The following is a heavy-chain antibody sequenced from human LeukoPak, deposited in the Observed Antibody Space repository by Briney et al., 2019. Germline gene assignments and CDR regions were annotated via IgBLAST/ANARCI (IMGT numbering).Heavy chain of an antibody. CDR2: IIPIFGTA. V-gene: IGHV1-69*05. Sequence: SVNVSCKASGGTFSSYAISWVRQAPGQGLEWMGGIIPIFGTANYAQKFQGRVTITTDESTSTAYMELSSLRSEDTAVYYCACNIVGSYYYYYMDVWGKGTTVTVSS. D-gene: IGHD2/OR15-2a*01. J-gene: IGHJ6*03. CDR1: GGTFSSYA. CDR3: ACNIVGSYYYYYMDV.